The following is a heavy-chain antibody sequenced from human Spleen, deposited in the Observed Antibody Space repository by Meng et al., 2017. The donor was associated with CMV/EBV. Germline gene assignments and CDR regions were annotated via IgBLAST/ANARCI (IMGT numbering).Heavy chain of an antibody. CDR1: GVSISSGDDY. D-gene: IGHD2-21*02. J-gene: IGHJ4*02. CDR2: IYHSGST. Sequence: SGVSISSGDDYWSWVRQPPGKGLEWIGHIYHSGSTYYNPSLESRVSMSLDMSKNQFSLKLRSVTAADTAVYYCARYCGGDCYGVDYWGQGTLVTVSS. V-gene: IGHV4-30-4*01. CDR3: ARYCGGDCYGVDY.